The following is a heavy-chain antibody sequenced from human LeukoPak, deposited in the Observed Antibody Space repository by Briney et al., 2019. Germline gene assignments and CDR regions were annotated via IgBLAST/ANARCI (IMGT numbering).Heavy chain of an antibody. Sequence: SETLSLTCTVSGGSISSSSYYWGWIRQPPGKGLEWIGSIYYSGSTYYNPSLKSRVTISVDTSKNQFSLKLSSVTAADTAVYYCARGSGSYGIDYFDYWGQGTLVTVSS. CDR3: ARGSGSYGIDYFDY. CDR1: GGSISSSSYY. J-gene: IGHJ4*02. V-gene: IGHV4-39*07. CDR2: IYYSGST. D-gene: IGHD1-26*01.